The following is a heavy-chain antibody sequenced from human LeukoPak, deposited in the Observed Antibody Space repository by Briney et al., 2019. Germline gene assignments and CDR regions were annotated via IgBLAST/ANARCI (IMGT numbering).Heavy chain of an antibody. CDR3: ARVSLGYCSGGTCYFQDH. V-gene: IGHV1-8*01. J-gene: IGHJ4*02. Sequence: SVKVSCKASGYTFTNYDINWVRRATGQGLEWMGWMNPNSGNTGYAQKFQGRVTMTGSTSISTAYMELSSLTSEDTAVYYCARVSLGYCSGGTCYFQDHWGQGTLVTVSS. CDR2: MNPNSGNT. CDR1: GYTFTNYD. D-gene: IGHD2-15*01.